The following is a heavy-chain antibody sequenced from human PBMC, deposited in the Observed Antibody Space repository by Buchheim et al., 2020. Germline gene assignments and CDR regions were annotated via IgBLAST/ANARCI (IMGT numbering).Heavy chain of an antibody. V-gene: IGHV3-30*04. CDR1: GFTFSSYA. Sequence: QVQLVESGGGVVQPGRSLRLSCAASGFTFSSYAMHWVRQAPGKGLEWVAVISYDGSNKYYADSVKGRFTISRANSKNTLYLQMNSLRAEDTAVYYCARDPYCSSTSCYEGGWFDPWGQGTL. J-gene: IGHJ5*02. CDR3: ARDPYCSSTSCYEGGWFDP. CDR2: ISYDGSNK. D-gene: IGHD2-2*01.